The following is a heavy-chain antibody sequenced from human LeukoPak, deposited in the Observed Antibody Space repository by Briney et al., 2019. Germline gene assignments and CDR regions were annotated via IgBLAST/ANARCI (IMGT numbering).Heavy chain of an antibody. D-gene: IGHD6-19*01. J-gene: IGHJ4*02. CDR2: ISPDGNTE. Sequence: GGSLRLSCAASGFTLSSCWMVWVRQAPGKGLEWVATISPDGNTEYYVDSLRGRFTISRDNAKNSVYLQMNSLRAEDTAVYYCARIGYSSSCWDYWGQGTLVTVSS. V-gene: IGHV3-7*01. CDR3: ARIGYSSSCWDY. CDR1: GFTLSSCW.